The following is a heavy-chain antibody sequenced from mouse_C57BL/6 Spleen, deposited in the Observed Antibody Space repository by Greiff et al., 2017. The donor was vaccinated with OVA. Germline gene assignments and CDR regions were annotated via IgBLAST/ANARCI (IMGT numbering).Heavy chain of an antibody. CDR1: GFTFSDYG. J-gene: IGHJ1*03. CDR2: ISSGSSTI. V-gene: IGHV5-17*01. CDR3: ARNYYYGGYFDV. Sequence: EVKLVESGGGLVKPGGSLKLSCAASGFTFSDYGMHWVRQAPEKGLEWVAYISSGSSTIYYADTVKGRFTISSDNAKNTLFLQMTSLRSEDTAMYYCARNYYYGGYFDVWGTGTTVTVSS. D-gene: IGHD1-1*01.